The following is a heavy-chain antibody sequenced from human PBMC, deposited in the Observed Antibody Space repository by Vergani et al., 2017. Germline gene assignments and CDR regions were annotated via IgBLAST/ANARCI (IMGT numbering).Heavy chain of an antibody. Sequence: QVQLVESGGGEVQPGRSLRLSCSAAGFPFSDYGVHWVRQAPGKGLEWVSVISYDGNKKNYADSVKGRFTISRDNSKDTLFLQMNGLRPEDTGTYFCAKKGGSLYYYGVDVWGKGTTVTVSS. J-gene: IGHJ6*04. CDR3: AKKGGSLYYYGVDV. D-gene: IGHD1-26*01. CDR1: GFPFSDYG. V-gene: IGHV3-30*18. CDR2: ISYDGNKK.